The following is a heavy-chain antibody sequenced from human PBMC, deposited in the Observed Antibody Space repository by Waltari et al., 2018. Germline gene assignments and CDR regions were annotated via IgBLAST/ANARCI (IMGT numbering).Heavy chain of an antibody. D-gene: IGHD3-10*01. Sequence: EVQLVESGGGLIQPGGSLILSCAASGFTVSSNYMSWVRQAPGKGLEWVSVIYSGGSTYYADSVKGRFTISRDNSKNTLYLQMNSLRAEDTAVYYCARGKSIYPYYFDYWGQGTLVTVSS. CDR1: GFTVSSNY. J-gene: IGHJ4*02. CDR2: IYSGGST. CDR3: ARGKSIYPYYFDY. V-gene: IGHV3-53*01.